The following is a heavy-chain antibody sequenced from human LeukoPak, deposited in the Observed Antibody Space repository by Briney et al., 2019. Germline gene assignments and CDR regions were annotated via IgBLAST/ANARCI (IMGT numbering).Heavy chain of an antibody. V-gene: IGHV3-21*01. D-gene: IGHD2-2*01. CDR3: ARATRWFDY. CDR2: ISSGTGYI. J-gene: IGHJ4*02. Sequence: GGSLRLSCAASGFTFSNYAMSWVRQAPGKGLEWVSSISSGTGYIYYADSVKGRFTISRDNAKTSPYLQMNSLRAEDTATYYCARATRWFDYWGQGTLVTVSS. CDR1: GFTFSNYA.